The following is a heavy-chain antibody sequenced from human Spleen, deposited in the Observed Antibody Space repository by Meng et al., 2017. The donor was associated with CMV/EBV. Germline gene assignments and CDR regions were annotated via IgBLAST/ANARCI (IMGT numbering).Heavy chain of an antibody. CDR2: IFYSGTT. Sequence: SETLSLTCTVSGDSTSSSSNYWGWIRQPPGKGLEWIGTIFYSGTTYYNPSLKSRVTISEDTSKNQFSLNLSSLTAADTAVYYCARVREVVVVFTTLAYDIWGQGTMVTVSS. CDR1: GDSTSSSSNY. CDR3: ARVREVVVVFTTLAYDI. D-gene: IGHD2-15*01. J-gene: IGHJ3*02. V-gene: IGHV4-39*07.